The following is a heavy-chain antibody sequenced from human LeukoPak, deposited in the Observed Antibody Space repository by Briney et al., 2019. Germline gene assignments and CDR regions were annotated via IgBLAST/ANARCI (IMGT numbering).Heavy chain of an antibody. D-gene: IGHD6-13*01. CDR3: ARDPYSSSWSGGFDI. V-gene: IGHV4-59*01. Sequence: SETPSLTCTVSGGSISSCYWSWIRQPPGKGLEWIGYIYYSGSTNYNPSLKSRVTISVDTSKNQFSLKLSSVTAADTAVYYCARDPYSSSWSGGFDIWGQGTMVTVSS. CDR1: GGSISSCY. J-gene: IGHJ3*02. CDR2: IYYSGST.